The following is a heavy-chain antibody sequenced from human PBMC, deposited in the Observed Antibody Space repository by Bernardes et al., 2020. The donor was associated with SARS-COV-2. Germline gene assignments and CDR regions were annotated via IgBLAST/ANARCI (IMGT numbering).Heavy chain of an antibody. CDR1: GGSISSISFY. CDR3: ARQDYGSGSYLGY. D-gene: IGHD3-10*01. J-gene: IGHJ4*02. CDR2: IYHSGST. V-gene: IGHV4-39*01. Sequence: SEPLSLTCTVSGGSISSISFYWGWVLQSPGKGLEWLGSIYHSGSTSYNPSLSRRVTISVDTSKNQFSLKLRSVTAADTAVYYCARQDYGSGSYLGYWGRGTLVTVSS.